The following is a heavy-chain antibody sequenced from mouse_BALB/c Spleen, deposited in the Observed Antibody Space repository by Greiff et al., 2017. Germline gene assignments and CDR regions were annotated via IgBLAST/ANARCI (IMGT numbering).Heavy chain of an antibody. V-gene: IGHV5-6-2*01. CDR2: INSNGGST. D-gene: IGHD2-1*01. CDR1: GFTFSSYY. CDR3: ARQGNYEAMDY. Sequence: EVQVVESGGGLVKLGGSLKLSCAASGFTFSSYYMSWVRQTPEKRLELVSAINSNGGSTYYPDTVKGRFTISRDNAKNTLYLQMSSLKSEDTALYYCARQGNYEAMDYWGQGTSVTVSS. J-gene: IGHJ4*01.